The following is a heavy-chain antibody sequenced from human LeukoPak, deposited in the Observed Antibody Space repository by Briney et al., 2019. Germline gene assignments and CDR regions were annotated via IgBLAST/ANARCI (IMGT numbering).Heavy chain of an antibody. V-gene: IGHV4-59*01. Sequence: SETLSLTRTVSVGSLSRYYWSGIRQPPGKGREGIGYIYYSGSTNHNPSLKSRVTLSLDTFQKQFPLKPSSVTAAEPAVFLCAGTSGIAADIYYWGHGTLVTVS. CDR3: AGTSGIAADIYY. CDR2: IYYSGST. J-gene: IGHJ4*01. CDR1: VGSLSRYY. D-gene: IGHD6-13*01.